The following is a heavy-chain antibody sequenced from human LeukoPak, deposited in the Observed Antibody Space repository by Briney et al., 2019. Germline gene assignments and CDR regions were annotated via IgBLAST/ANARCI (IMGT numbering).Heavy chain of an antibody. D-gene: IGHD3-9*01. V-gene: IGHV3-53*01. Sequence: GGSLRLSCAASGFTVSSNYMSWARQAPGKGLEWVSVIYSGGSTYYADSVKGRFTTSRDNSKNTLYLQMNSLRAEDTAVYYCAREPDYDILTGPALRYMDVWGKGTTVTVSS. J-gene: IGHJ6*03. CDR1: GFTVSSNY. CDR3: AREPDYDILTGPALRYMDV. CDR2: IYSGGST.